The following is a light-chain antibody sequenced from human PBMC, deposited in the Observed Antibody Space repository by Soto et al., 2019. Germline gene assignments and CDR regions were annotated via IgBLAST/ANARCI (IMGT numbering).Light chain of an antibody. CDR1: QSVLYSSNNKNY. V-gene: IGKV4-1*01. Sequence: EIVVTQSQDTLAVSLDERASINCHYSQSVLYSSNNKNYLVWYQQKPGQPPKLLIYWASTRESGVPDRFSGSGSGTDFTLTISSLQAEDVAVYYCQQYYCTPLTFGGGAKVDIK. CDR3: QQYYCTPLT. CDR2: WAS. J-gene: IGKJ4*01.